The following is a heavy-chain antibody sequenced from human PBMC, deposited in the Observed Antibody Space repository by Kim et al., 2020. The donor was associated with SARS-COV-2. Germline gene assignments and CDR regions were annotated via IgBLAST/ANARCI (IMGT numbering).Heavy chain of an antibody. CDR1: GYTVTSYG. D-gene: IGHD6-13*01. CDR3: AREGYSSSWYEGYYYYYGMDV. Sequence: ASVKVSCKASGYTVTSYGISWVRQAPGQGLEWMGWISAYNGNTNYAQKLQGRVTMTTDTSTSTAYMELRSLRSDDTAVYYCAREGYSSSWYEGYYYYYGMDVWGQGTTVTSP. CDR2: ISAYNGNT. J-gene: IGHJ6*02. V-gene: IGHV1-18*01.